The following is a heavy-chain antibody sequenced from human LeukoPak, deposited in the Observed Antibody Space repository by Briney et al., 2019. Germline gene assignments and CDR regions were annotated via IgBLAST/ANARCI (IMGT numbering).Heavy chain of an antibody. CDR2: INGSGGST. V-gene: IGHV3-23*01. CDR3: AGQGGYTSVWYSLDN. CDR1: GFTFSDYY. J-gene: IGHJ4*02. Sequence: GGSLRLSCAASGFTFSDYYMSWVRQAPGKGLEWVSGINGSGGSTYYAESVKGRFTISRDNAKKTLYLQMNSLRAEDTAVYYCAGQGGYTSVWYSLDNWGQGTLVTVSS. D-gene: IGHD6-19*01.